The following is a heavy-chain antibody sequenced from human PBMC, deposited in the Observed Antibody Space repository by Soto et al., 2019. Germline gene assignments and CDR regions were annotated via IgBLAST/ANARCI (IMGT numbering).Heavy chain of an antibody. CDR2: ISGSGGST. J-gene: IGHJ4*02. CDR1: GFTFSSYA. V-gene: IGHV3-23*01. Sequence: GGSLRLSCAASGFTFSSYAMSWVRQAPGKGLEWVSAISGSGGSTYYADSVKGRFTISRDNSKNTLYLQMNSLRAEDTAVYYCAKELSPSGAPASSGYSSSGYFDYWGQGTLVTVSS. D-gene: IGHD6-13*01. CDR3: AKELSPSGAPASSGYSSSGYFDY.